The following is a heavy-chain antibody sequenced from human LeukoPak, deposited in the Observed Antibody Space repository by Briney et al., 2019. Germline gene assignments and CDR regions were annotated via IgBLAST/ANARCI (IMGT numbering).Heavy chain of an antibody. CDR1: GDSFSSNSAA. Sequence: SQTLSLTSAISGDSFSSNSAAWNWIRLSPSRGLEWLGRTYYRSKCYNDYAVSVKSRITINPDTSKNQFSLQLNSVTPEDTAVYYCARGGYYDSSGNFDYWGQGTLVTVSS. CDR2: TYYRSKCYN. D-gene: IGHD3-22*01. CDR3: ARGGYYDSSGNFDY. V-gene: IGHV6-1*01. J-gene: IGHJ4*02.